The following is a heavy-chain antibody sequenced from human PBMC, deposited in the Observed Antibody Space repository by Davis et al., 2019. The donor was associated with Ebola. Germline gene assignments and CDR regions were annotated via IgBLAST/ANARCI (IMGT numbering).Heavy chain of an antibody. CDR2: ISWNSGSI. Sequence: GGSLRLSCAASGFTFDDYAMHWVRQAPGKGLEWVSGISWNSGSIGYADSVKGRFTISRDNAKNSLYLQMNSLRAEDTAVYYCARVRYSSGWYSWFDPWGQGTLVTVSS. CDR3: ARVRYSSGWYSWFDP. CDR1: GFTFDDYA. V-gene: IGHV3-9*01. D-gene: IGHD6-19*01. J-gene: IGHJ5*02.